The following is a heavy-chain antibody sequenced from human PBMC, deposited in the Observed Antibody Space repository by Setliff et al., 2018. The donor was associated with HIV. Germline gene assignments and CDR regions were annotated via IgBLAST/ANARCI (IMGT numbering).Heavy chain of an antibody. Sequence: SETLSLTCTVSGDSITSTNYYWGWIRQPPGKGLEWIGSIYYSGSTYYNPSLKSRVTISVDTSKNQFSLKLSSVTAADTAVYYCARANFWSGYYGYWGQGTLVTVSS. V-gene: IGHV4-39*07. CDR1: GDSITSTNYY. CDR3: ARANFWSGYYGY. CDR2: IYYSGST. J-gene: IGHJ4*02. D-gene: IGHD3-3*01.